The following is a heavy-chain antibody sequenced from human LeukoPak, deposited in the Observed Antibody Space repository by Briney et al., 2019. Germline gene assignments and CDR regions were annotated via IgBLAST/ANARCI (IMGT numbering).Heavy chain of an antibody. Sequence: PGGSLRLSCAASGFTFSNAWMSWVRQAPGKGLEWVGRIKSKTDGGTTDYAAPVKDRFTFSRDDSKNTLCLQMNNLQTEDTAVYYCTTSLSGYDFLFDYWGQGTLVTVSS. CDR2: IKSKTDGGTT. CDR3: TTSLSGYDFLFDY. D-gene: IGHD5-12*01. V-gene: IGHV3-15*01. CDR1: GFTFSNAW. J-gene: IGHJ4*02.